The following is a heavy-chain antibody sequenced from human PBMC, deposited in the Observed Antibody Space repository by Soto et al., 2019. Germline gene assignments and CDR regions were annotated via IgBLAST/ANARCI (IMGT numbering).Heavy chain of an antibody. CDR2: IKQDGSEK. D-gene: IGHD3-9*01. V-gene: IGHV3-7*01. CDR3: AGSYYDILTGLDI. J-gene: IGHJ3*02. Sequence: GGSLRLSCAASGFTFSSYWMSWVRQAPGKGLEWVANIKQDGSEKYYVDSVKGRFTISRDNAKNSLYLQMNSLRAEDTAVYYCAGSYYDILTGLDIWGQGTMVTVSS. CDR1: GFTFSSYW.